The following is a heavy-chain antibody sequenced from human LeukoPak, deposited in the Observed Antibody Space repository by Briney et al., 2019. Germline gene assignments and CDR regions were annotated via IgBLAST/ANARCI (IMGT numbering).Heavy chain of an antibody. CDR3: ARGGIAVAGIDAFDI. V-gene: IGHV4-30-4*08. CDR2: IYYSGST. CDR1: GGSFSGYY. J-gene: IGHJ3*02. D-gene: IGHD6-19*01. Sequence: SETLSLTCAVYGGSFSGYYWSWIRQPPGKGLEWIGYIYYSGSTYYNPSLKSRVTISVDTSKNQFSLKLSSVTAADTAVYYCARGGIAVAGIDAFDIWGQGTMVTVSS.